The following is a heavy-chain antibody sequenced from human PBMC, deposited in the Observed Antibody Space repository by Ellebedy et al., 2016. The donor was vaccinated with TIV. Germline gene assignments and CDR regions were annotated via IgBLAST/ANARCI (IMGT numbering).Heavy chain of an antibody. D-gene: IGHD3-10*01. CDR3: ARDQGLGVRRNWFDP. V-gene: IGHV1-18*01. CDR1: GYTFTSYG. CDR2: ISAYNGNT. Sequence: ASVKVSCXASGYTFTSYGISWVRQAPGQGLEWMGWISAYNGNTNYAQKLQGRVTMTTDTSTSTAYMELRSLRSDDTAVYYCARDQGLGVRRNWFDPWGQGTLVTVSS. J-gene: IGHJ5*02.